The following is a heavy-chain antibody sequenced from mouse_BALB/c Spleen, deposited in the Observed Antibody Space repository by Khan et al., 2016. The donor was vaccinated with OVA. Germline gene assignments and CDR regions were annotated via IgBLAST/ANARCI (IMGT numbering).Heavy chain of an antibody. CDR1: GFTFSSYG. V-gene: IGHV5-6*01. J-gene: IGHJ4*01. Sequence: EVQLVESGGDLVKPGGSLKLSCAASGFTFSSYGMSWVRQTPDKRLEWVATISSGGHYTYFPDSVRGRFTISRDNAKNTLYLQMSSLKSEDTAMYYCAGTISTATGDYYAMDYWGQGTSVTVSS. D-gene: IGHD1-2*01. CDR2: ISSGGHYT. CDR3: AGTISTATGDYYAMDY.